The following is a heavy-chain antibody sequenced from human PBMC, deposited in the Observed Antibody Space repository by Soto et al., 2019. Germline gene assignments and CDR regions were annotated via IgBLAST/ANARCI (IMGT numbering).Heavy chain of an antibody. V-gene: IGHV3-33*01. CDR2: IWYDGSNK. CDR1: GFTFSSYG. CDR3: ARDPNDFWSGDYYYYGMGV. Sequence: LRLSCAASGFTFSSYGMHWVRQAPGKGLEWVAVIWYDGSNKYYADSVKGRFTISRDNSKNTLYLQMNSLRAEDTAVYYCARDPNDFWSGDYYYYGMGVWGQGTRVAVSS. J-gene: IGHJ6*02. D-gene: IGHD3-3*01.